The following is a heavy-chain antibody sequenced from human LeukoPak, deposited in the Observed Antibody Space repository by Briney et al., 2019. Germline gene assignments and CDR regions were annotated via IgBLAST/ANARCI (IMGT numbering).Heavy chain of an antibody. D-gene: IGHD3-22*01. Sequence: ASVKVSCKASGYTFSSYGISWVRQAPGQGLEWMGWISDYNGNTNYAQKVQGRVTMTTDPFTSTAYMELRCLRSDDTAVYYCARDGPDRAAWFDPWGQGTLVTVSS. J-gene: IGHJ5*02. CDR3: ARDGPDRAAWFDP. CDR1: GYTFSSYG. V-gene: IGHV1-18*01. CDR2: ISDYNGNT.